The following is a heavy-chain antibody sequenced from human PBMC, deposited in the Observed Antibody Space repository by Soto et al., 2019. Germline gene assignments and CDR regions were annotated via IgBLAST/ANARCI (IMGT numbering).Heavy chain of an antibody. D-gene: IGHD2-15*01. V-gene: IGHV4-34*01. Sequence: SETLSLTCAVYGGSFSGYYWSWIRQPPGKGLEWIGEINHSGSTNYNPSLKSRVTISVDTSKNQFSLKLSSVTAADTAVYHCARGDSVVAATFDYWGQGTLVT. CDR3: ARGDSVVAATFDY. CDR2: INHSGST. CDR1: GGSFSGYY. J-gene: IGHJ4*02.